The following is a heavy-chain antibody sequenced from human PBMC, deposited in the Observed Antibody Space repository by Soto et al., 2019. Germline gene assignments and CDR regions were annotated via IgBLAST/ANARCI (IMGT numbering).Heavy chain of an antibody. V-gene: IGHV5-10-1*01. D-gene: IGHD3-22*01. CDR1: GYXFRNNL. CDR2: IDLTDSYT. CDR3: ARHGGSHYLSSGYQYALDY. J-gene: IGHJ4*02. Sequence: PXEXLKIYYKSSGYXFRNNLITWVRHMPGKGLEWMGRIDLTDSYTSYSPSFQGHVSFSADKSINTTYLHFSSLRASHTAVYYCARHGGSHYLSSGYQYALDYWGQGTPVTVSS.